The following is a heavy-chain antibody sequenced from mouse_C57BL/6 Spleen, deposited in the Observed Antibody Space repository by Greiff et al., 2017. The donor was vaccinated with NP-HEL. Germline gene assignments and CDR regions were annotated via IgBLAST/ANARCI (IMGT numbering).Heavy chain of an antibody. D-gene: IGHD2-5*01. CDR2: IYPGDGDT. Sequence: VQLQQSGAELVKPGASVKISCKASGYAFSSYWMNWVKQRPGKGLEWIGQIYPGDGDTNYNGKFKGKATLTADKSSSTAYMQRSSLTSEDSAVYFCARDYSKGTWYAMDYWGQGTSVTVSS. CDR1: GYAFSSYW. J-gene: IGHJ4*01. V-gene: IGHV1-80*01. CDR3: ARDYSKGTWYAMDY.